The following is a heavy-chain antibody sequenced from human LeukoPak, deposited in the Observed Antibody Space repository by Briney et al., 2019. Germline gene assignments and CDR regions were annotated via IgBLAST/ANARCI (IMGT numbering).Heavy chain of an antibody. CDR3: AGESGCYSGSYPQYYYGMDV. CDR1: GFTFSSYS. D-gene: IGHD1-26*01. J-gene: IGHJ6*02. Sequence: GGSLRLSCAASGFTFSSYSMNWVRQAPGKGLEWVSYISSSSSTIYYADSVKGRFTISRDNAKNSLYLQMNSLRAEDTAVYYCAGESGCYSGSYPQYYYGMDVWGQGTTVTVSS. V-gene: IGHV3-48*01. CDR2: ISSSSSTI.